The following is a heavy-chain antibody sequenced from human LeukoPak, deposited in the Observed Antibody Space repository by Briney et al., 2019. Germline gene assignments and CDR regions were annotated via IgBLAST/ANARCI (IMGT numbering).Heavy chain of an antibody. V-gene: IGHV3-30*04. CDR3: AKDTGGNTAMVIDY. CDR1: GFTFSSYA. J-gene: IGHJ4*02. CDR2: ISYDGSNK. D-gene: IGHD5-18*01. Sequence: GGSLRLSCAASGFTFSSYAMHWVRQAPGKGLEWVAVISYDGSNKYYADSVKGRFTISRDNSKNTLYLQMNSLRAEDTAVYYCAKDTGGNTAMVIDYWGQGTLVTVSS.